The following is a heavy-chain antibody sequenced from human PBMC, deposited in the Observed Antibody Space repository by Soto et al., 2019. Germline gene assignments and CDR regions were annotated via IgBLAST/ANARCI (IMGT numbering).Heavy chain of an antibody. D-gene: IGHD5-12*01. CDR2: ISAYNGNT. Sequence: ASVKVSCKASGYTFTSYGISWVRQAPGQGLEWMGWISAYNGNTNYAQKLQGRVTMTTDTSTSTAYMELRSLRSDDTAVYYCARSGSGYSGYHNWFDPWGQGTLVTVSS. CDR1: GYTFTSYG. CDR3: ARSGSGYSGYHNWFDP. V-gene: IGHV1-18*01. J-gene: IGHJ5*02.